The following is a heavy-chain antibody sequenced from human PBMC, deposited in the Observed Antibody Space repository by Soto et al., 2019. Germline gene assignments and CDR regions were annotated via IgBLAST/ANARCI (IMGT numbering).Heavy chain of an antibody. CDR3: ARDLASRGLDV. V-gene: IGHV1-18*04. Sequence: QVQLVQSGAEVKKPGASVKVSCKASRYTFISYYISWVRQAPGQGLEWMGWINPYNDNTNYTQKFQGRVTMTTDTSTSTAYMELGSLRSDDTAVYYCARDLASRGLDVWGQGTSVTVSS. J-gene: IGHJ6*02. CDR1: RYTFISYY. CDR2: INPYNDNT.